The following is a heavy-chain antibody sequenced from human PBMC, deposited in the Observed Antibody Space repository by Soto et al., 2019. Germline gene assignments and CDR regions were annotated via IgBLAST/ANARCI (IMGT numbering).Heavy chain of an antibody. CDR3: ARQGEGYCVRNSCQYHYYGMDV. CDR1: GDSIGSYY. D-gene: IGHD2-2*01. V-gene: IGHV4-59*01. J-gene: IGHJ6*02. Sequence: PSETLSLTCTVSGDSIGSYYWSWIRQPPGKGLEWIGKIYYSGSTSYNPSLKSRVTISVDTSKNQFSLKLSSVTAADTAVYYCARQGEGYCVRNSCQYHYYGMDVWGQGTTVTVSS. CDR2: IYYSGST.